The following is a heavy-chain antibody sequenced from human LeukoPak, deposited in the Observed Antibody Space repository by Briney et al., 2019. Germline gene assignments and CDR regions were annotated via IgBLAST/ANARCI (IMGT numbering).Heavy chain of an antibody. D-gene: IGHD3-3*01. V-gene: IGHV3-30*04. Sequence: GRSLRLSCAASGFTFSSYAMHWVRQAPGKGLEWVAVISYDGSNKYYADSVKGRFTISRDNAKNSLYLQMNSLRAEDTAVYYCARVPPPNVLRFLEWSLDYWGQGTLVTVSS. CDR3: ARVPPPNVLRFLEWSLDY. CDR2: ISYDGSNK. J-gene: IGHJ4*02. CDR1: GFTFSSYA.